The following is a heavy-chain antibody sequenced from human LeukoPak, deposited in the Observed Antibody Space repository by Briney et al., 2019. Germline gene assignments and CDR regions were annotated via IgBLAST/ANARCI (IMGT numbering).Heavy chain of an antibody. Sequence: PSETLSLTCTVSGGSIRSYYWSWIRQPAGKGLEWIGRIYTSGSTNYNPSLKSRVTMSVDTSKNQFSLKLSSVTAADTAVYYCARDEYYDFWSGQKGGFDYWGQGTLVTVSS. CDR1: GGSIRSYY. CDR3: ARDEYYDFWSGQKGGFDY. J-gene: IGHJ4*02. V-gene: IGHV4-4*07. CDR2: IYTSGST. D-gene: IGHD3-3*01.